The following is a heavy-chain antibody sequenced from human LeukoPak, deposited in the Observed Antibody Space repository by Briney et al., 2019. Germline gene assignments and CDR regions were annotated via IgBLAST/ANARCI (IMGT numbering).Heavy chain of an antibody. V-gene: IGHV1-69*04. D-gene: IGHD6-13*01. CDR2: IVPIFGIA. J-gene: IGHJ6*02. CDR3: ATDSLGIAAAGTEYYFALDV. Sequence: ASVKVSCKASGGSFSSYAITWVRQAPGQGLEWMGRIVPIFGIANYAQNFQGSVTLTADKSTSTAHMEMSSLRSEDTAVYYCATDSLGIAAAGTEYYFALDVWGQGTTVTVSS. CDR1: GGSFSSYA.